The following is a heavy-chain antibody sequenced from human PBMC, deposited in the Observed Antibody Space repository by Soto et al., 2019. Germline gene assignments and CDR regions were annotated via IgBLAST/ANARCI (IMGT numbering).Heavy chain of an antibody. CDR2: TYYWSRWYN. CDR3: ARGGKIAAAGIDY. Sequence: SQALSPTCAISGDSVSSTRATWNLIRQSPSRGLEWLGRTYYWSRWYNDYAASVKSRISINPDTSKNQLSLQLNSVTPEDTAVYFCARGGKIAAAGIDYWGKGILVTVP. CDR1: GDSVSSTRAT. D-gene: IGHD6-13*01. J-gene: IGHJ4*02. V-gene: IGHV6-1*01.